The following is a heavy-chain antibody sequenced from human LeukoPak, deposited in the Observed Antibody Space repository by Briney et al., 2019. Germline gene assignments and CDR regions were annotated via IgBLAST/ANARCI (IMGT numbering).Heavy chain of an antibody. CDR2: IKQDGSEK. D-gene: IGHD3-16*02. V-gene: IGHV3-7*01. CDR1: GFTFSSYW. J-gene: IGHJ4*02. CDR3: ARTSYDYVWGSYPSYYFDY. Sequence: RPGGSLRLSCAASGFTFSSYWMSWVRQAPGKGLEWVANIKQDGSEKYYEDSVKGRFTISRDNAKNSLYLQMNSLRAEDTAVYYCARTSYDYVWGSYPSYYFDYWGQGTLVTVSS.